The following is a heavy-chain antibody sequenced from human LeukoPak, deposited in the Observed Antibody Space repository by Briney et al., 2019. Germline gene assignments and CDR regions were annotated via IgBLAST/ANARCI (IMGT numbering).Heavy chain of an antibody. V-gene: IGHV3-21*01. D-gene: IGHD3-16*02. CDR3: ARGTQDDYVWGSYRHSWFDP. CDR2: ISSSSTYI. CDR1: GFTFASET. Sequence: GGSLRLSCAASGFTFASETMNWVRQAPGKGLEWVSSISSSSTYIYYADSVRGRFTISRDNAKNLIFLQMNSLRVEDTALYYCARGTQDDYVWGSYRHSWFDPWGQGILVTVS. J-gene: IGHJ5*02.